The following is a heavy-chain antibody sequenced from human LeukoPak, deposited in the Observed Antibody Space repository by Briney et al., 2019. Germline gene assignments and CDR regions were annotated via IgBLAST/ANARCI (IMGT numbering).Heavy chain of an antibody. J-gene: IGHJ1*01. CDR2: IYYSGST. V-gene: IGHV4-31*03. D-gene: IGHD3-10*01. CDR1: GGSISSGGYY. Sequence: ASETLSLTCTVSGGSISSGGYYWNWIRQHPGKGLEWIGYIYYSGSTYYNPSLKSRVTISVDTSKNQFSLKLSSVTAADTAVYYCARSYRSSPEYFQHWGQGTLVTVSS. CDR3: ARSYRSSPEYFQH.